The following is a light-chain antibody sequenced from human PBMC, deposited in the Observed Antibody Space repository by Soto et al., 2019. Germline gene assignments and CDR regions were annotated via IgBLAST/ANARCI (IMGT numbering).Light chain of an antibody. J-gene: IGKJ2*01. V-gene: IGKV1-5*03. CDR1: QSISSW. CDR2: GAS. Sequence: DIQLTQSPSTLSASVGVRVTITCRASQSISSWLALYQQKPGTAPKLLIYGASTLESGVPSRFSGSRSWTEVTLTVSSLQPDDFATYFCHQYNASFPYTVGQGPQMEIK. CDR3: HQYNASFPYT.